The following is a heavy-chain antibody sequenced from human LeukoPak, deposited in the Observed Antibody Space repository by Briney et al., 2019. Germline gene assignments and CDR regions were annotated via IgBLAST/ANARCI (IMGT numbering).Heavy chain of an antibody. D-gene: IGHD3-22*01. CDR1: GFTFSSYW. Sequence: PGGSLRLSCAASGFTFSSYWMHWVRQAPGKGLVWVSRINSDGSSTSYADSVKGRFTISRDNAKNTLYLQMNSLRAEDTAVYYCARASYYDSSGYYYGDDAFDIWGQGTMVTVSS. V-gene: IGHV3-74*01. CDR3: ARASYYDSSGYYYGDDAFDI. J-gene: IGHJ3*02. CDR2: INSDGSST.